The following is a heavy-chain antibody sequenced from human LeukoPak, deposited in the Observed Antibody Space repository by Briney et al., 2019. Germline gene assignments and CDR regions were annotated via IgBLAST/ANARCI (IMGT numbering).Heavy chain of an antibody. CDR1: GFTFSSYS. D-gene: IGHD6-25*01. CDR2: ISSSSSYI. Sequence: GGSLRLSCAASGFTFSSYSMNWVRQAPGKGLEWVSSISSSSSYIYYADSVKGRFTISRDNAKNSLYLQMNSLRAEDTAIYCCARALSGLGYYYYYMDVWGKGTTVAVSS. CDR3: ARALSGLGYYYYYMDV. J-gene: IGHJ6*03. V-gene: IGHV3-21*01.